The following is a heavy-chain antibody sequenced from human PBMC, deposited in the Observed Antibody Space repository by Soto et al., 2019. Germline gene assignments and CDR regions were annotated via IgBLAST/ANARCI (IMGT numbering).Heavy chain of an antibody. V-gene: IGHV3-30*18. Sequence: QVQLVESGGGVVQPGRSLRLSCAASGFTFSSYGMHWVRQAPGKGLEWVAVISYDGSNKYYADSVKGRFTISRDNAKNTLYLQINSLRAEDTAVYYGAKAPYSGYEIDYWGQGTLVTVSS. CDR1: GFTFSSYG. CDR2: ISYDGSNK. D-gene: IGHD5-12*01. CDR3: AKAPYSGYEIDY. J-gene: IGHJ4*02.